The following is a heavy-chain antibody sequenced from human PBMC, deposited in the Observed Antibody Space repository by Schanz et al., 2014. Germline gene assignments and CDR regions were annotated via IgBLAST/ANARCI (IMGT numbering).Heavy chain of an antibody. J-gene: IGHJ4*02. CDR3: ARGGGGSHYRLDY. CDR1: GFGFSSYS. Sequence: EVQLVESGGGLIQPGGSLRLSCAASGFGFSSYSMNWVRQAPGKGLGWVSYISGSSRTIYYADSMKGRFTDSRDNAENALYRQMSSVEAEETGLYFCARGGGGSHYRLDYWGQGTLVTVSS. D-gene: IGHD1-26*01. V-gene: IGHV3-48*01. CDR2: ISGSSRTI.